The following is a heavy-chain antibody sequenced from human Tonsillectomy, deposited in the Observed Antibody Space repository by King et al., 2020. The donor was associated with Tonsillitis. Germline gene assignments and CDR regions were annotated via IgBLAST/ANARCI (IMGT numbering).Heavy chain of an antibody. V-gene: IGHV1-18*01. J-gene: IGHJ4*02. Sequence: QLVQSGGEVKKPGASVKVSCKASGHTFTSYGISWVRQAPGQGLEWMGWISGYNGHTKYAQKLQGRGTMTIDTSTSTAYMELRSLRSDDTAVYYCATEETPAAGVDYWGQGTLVTVSS. CDR3: ATEETPAAGVDY. CDR2: ISGYNGHT. CDR1: GHTFTSYG. D-gene: IGHD6-13*01.